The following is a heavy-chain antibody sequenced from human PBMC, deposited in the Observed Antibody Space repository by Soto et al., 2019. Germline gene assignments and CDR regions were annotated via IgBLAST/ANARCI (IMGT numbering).Heavy chain of an antibody. CDR2: ISYDGSNK. V-gene: IGHV3-30*18. D-gene: IGHD1-20*01. CDR3: AKDSAVYSWNDYIDS. CDR1: GFTFSTYG. Sequence: GGSLRLSCAASGFTFSTYGMHWVRQAPGKGLEWVAVISYDGSNKYYADSVKGRFTISRDNSKNTLYVQMNSLRAEDTAVYYCAKDSAVYSWNDYIDSWGQGTLVTVSS. J-gene: IGHJ4*02.